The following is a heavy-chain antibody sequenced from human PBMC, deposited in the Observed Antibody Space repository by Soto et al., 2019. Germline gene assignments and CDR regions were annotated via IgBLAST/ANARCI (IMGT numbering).Heavy chain of an antibody. CDR2: IYPGDSDT. Sequence: PGESLKISCKGSGYSFTSYWIGWVRQMPGKGLEWMGIIYPGDSDTRYSPSFQGQVTISADKSISTAYLQWSSLKASDTAMYYCARHGNPTVTPYYYYYGMDVWGQGTTVTVSS. D-gene: IGHD4-4*01. CDR1: GYSFTSYW. CDR3: ARHGNPTVTPYYYYYGMDV. V-gene: IGHV5-51*01. J-gene: IGHJ6*02.